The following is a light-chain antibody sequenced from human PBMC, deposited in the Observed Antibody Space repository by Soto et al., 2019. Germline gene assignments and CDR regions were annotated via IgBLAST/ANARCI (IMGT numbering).Light chain of an antibody. Sequence: QSALTQPASVSGWPGQSITIYCTGSSSNIGAGYDVHWYQQFPGTAPKLLIYGNSNRPSGVPDRFSGSKSGTSASLAITGLQAEDEADYYCQSYDSSLSGVVFGGGTKVTVL. CDR3: QSYDSSLSGVV. CDR2: GNS. CDR1: SSNIGAGYD. J-gene: IGLJ2*01. V-gene: IGLV1-40*01.